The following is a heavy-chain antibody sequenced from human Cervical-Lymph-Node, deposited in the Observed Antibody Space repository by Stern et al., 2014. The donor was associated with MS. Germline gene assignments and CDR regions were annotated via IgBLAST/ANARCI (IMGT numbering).Heavy chain of an antibody. V-gene: IGHV4-31*03. CDR3: SRGTVTTPFDY. CDR1: GDSISSGDYY. D-gene: IGHD4-23*01. CDR2: IYYSGST. J-gene: IGHJ4*02. Sequence: QLQLQESGPGLVKPSQTLSLTCTVSGDSISSGDYYWSWIRQHPGKGLEWIGYIYYSGSTYYNPSLKSRLTISVDTSKDHFSLKLTSVTAADTAVYYCSRGTVTTPFDYWGQGTLVTVSS.